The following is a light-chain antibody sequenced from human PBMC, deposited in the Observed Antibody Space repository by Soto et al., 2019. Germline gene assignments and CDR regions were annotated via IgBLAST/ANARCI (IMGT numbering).Light chain of an antibody. Sequence: QSALTQPASVSGSRGQSITISCTGTSRDVRLYDYVYWYQQHPGKAPQLMIYAVSNRPSGVSNRSSASKSGNTASLFISGLQVEDGAVSYCSSYTRYSSNVFGSGTNVTVL. CDR2: AVS. CDR3: SSYTRYSSNV. CDR1: SRDVRLYDY. J-gene: IGLJ1*01. V-gene: IGLV2-14*01.